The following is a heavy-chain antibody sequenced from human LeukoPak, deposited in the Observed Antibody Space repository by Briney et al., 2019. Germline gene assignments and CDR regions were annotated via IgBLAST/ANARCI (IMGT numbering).Heavy chain of an antibody. CDR3: ASLAVAVYY. V-gene: IGHV1-69-2*01. CDR2: VNPEDDET. CDR1: GYTFTDYS. Sequence: ATVKISCNVSGYTFTDYSIHWLQQAPGKGLEWLGLVNPEDDETIYSEKFQGRITMTADTSTDTAFMELSSLRSEDTAVYYCASLAVAVYYWGQGTLVTVSS. D-gene: IGHD6-19*01. J-gene: IGHJ4*02.